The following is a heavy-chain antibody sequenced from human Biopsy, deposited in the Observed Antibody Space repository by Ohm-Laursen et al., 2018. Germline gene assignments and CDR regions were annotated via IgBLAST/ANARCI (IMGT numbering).Heavy chain of an antibody. V-gene: IGHV3-48*03. J-gene: IGHJ3*01. Sequence: SLRLSCTASGFIFSDHEMDWVRQAPGKGLEWISYVTKGGNHKFYADALGGRFTISRDNAKDSLFLQMNSLRVEDTAVYYCVREMSHESTIRDSFDLWGQGTMVTVSS. CDR1: GFIFSDHE. CDR3: VREMSHESTIRDSFDL. CDR2: VTKGGNHK. D-gene: IGHD5/OR15-5a*01.